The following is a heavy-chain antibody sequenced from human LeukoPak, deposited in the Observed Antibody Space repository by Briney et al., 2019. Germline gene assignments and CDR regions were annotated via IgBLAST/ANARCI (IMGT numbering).Heavy chain of an antibody. CDR2: IYSGGST. V-gene: IGHV3-53*01. D-gene: IGHD5-12*01. CDR1: GFTVSSNY. CDR3: ARDLPSGVAPSPDY. Sequence: GGSLRLSCAASGFTVSSNYMSWVRQAPGKGLEWVSIIYSGGSTFYADSVKGRFTISRDNAKNSLYLQMNSLRAEDTAVYYCARDLPSGVAPSPDYWGQGTLVTVSS. J-gene: IGHJ4*02.